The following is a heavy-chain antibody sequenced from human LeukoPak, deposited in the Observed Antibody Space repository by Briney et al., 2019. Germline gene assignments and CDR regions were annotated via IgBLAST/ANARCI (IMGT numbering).Heavy chain of an antibody. CDR2: INHSGST. D-gene: IGHD1-14*01. CDR1: GGSISSGGYY. CDR3: ARVGIGLDDAFDI. V-gene: IGHV4-30-2*01. J-gene: IGHJ3*02. Sequence: PSQTLSLTCTVSGGSISSGGYYWSWIRQPPGTGLEWIGEINHSGSTNYNPSLKSRVTISVDTSKNQFSLKLSSVTAADTAVYYCARVGIGLDDAFDIWGQGTMVTVSS.